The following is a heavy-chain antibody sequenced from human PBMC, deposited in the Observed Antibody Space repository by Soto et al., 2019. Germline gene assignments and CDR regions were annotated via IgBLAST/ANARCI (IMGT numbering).Heavy chain of an antibody. J-gene: IGHJ6*02. V-gene: IGHV5-10-1*01. CDR2: IDPSDSYT. D-gene: IGHD6-13*01. CDR1: GYSFTSYW. Sequence: GESLKISGKGSGYSFTSYWISWVRQMPGKGLEWMGRIDPSDSYTNYSPSFQGHVTISADKSISTAYLQWSSLKASDTAMYYCARSRYSSSWYRGDYYYGMDVWGQGTTVTVSS. CDR3: ARSRYSSSWYRGDYYYGMDV.